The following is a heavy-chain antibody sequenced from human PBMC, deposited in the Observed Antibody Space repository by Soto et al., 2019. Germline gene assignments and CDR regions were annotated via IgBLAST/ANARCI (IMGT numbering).Heavy chain of an antibody. CDR1: GYTFTSYY. D-gene: IGHD3-9*01. V-gene: IGHV1-46*01. CDR2: INPSGGST. J-gene: IGHJ4*02. Sequence: QVQLVQSGAEVKKPGASVKVSCKASGYTFTSYYMHWVRQAPGQGLEWMGIINPSGGSTSYAQKFQSRVTMTRDTSTSTVYMELSSLRSEDTAVYYCARDMVSFLTGYPNAIYYFDYWGQGTLVTVSS. CDR3: ARDMVSFLTGYPNAIYYFDY.